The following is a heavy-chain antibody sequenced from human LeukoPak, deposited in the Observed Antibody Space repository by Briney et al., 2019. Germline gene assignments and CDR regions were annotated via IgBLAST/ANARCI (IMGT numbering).Heavy chain of an antibody. D-gene: IGHD6-13*01. V-gene: IGHV4-39*07. CDR2: IYYSGST. Sequence: SETLSLTCTVSGGSISSSSYYWGWIRQPPGKWLEWIGSIYYSGSTYYNPSRKSRVTISVATSKNQFSLQLSSVTAADTAVYYCARGWQPLVLYFDLWGRGTLVTVSS. CDR1: GGSISSSSYY. J-gene: IGHJ2*01. CDR3: ARGWQPLVLYFDL.